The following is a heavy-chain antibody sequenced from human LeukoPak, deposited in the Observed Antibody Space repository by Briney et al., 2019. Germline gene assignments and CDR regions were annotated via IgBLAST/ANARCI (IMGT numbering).Heavy chain of an antibody. Sequence: GGSLRLSCAASGYTFNSYEMNWVRQAPGKGLEWVSYISSSGSTKYYADSVKGRFTISRDNSKNTLYLQMNSLRAEDTAVYYCAKERIRYYDILTGYGFDYWGQGTLVTVSS. CDR1: GYTFNSYE. J-gene: IGHJ4*02. V-gene: IGHV3-48*03. D-gene: IGHD3-9*01. CDR2: ISSSGSTK. CDR3: AKERIRYYDILTGYGFDY.